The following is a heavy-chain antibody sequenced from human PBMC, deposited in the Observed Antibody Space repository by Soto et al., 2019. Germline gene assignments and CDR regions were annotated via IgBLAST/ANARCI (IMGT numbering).Heavy chain of an antibody. CDR1: GDSIKNNW. V-gene: IGHV4-4*02. CDR2: IYQTGTI. D-gene: IGHD6-13*01. Sequence: SETLSLTCAVSGDSIKNNWWSWVRQPPGKGLEWIGEIYQTGTINYNPSLRSRVTISVDTSKNQFSLKLSSVTAADTAVYYCARARSSWYFDGWAYYYYGMDVWGQGTTVTVSS. J-gene: IGHJ6*02. CDR3: ARARSSWYFDGWAYYYYGMDV.